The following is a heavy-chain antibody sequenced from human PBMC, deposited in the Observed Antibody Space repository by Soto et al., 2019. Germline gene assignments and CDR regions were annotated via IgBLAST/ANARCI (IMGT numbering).Heavy chain of an antibody. CDR1: GGTFSSYA. CDR3: ARDPGPHCSGGSCFSYYFDY. D-gene: IGHD2-15*01. V-gene: IGHV1-69*13. J-gene: IGHJ4*02. CDR2: IIPIFGTA. Sequence: GASVKVSCKASGGTFSSYAISWVRQAPGQGLEWMGGIIPIFGTANYAQKFQGRVTITADESTSTAYMELSSLRSEDTAVYYCARDPGPHCSGGSCFSYYFDYWGQGTLVTVSS.